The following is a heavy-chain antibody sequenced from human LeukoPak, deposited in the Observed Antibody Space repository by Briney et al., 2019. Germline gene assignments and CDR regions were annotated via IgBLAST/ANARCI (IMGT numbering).Heavy chain of an antibody. CDR2: ISGSGGNT. CDR1: GFNFRSCA. CDR3: AGDRRYDSSGYFQH. V-gene: IGHV3-23*01. Sequence: PGGSLRLSCAASGFNFRSCAMSWVRQAPGKGLEWVSAISGSGGNTYYADSVKGRFTISKDNSKTMLYLQMNSLRVEDTAVYYCAGDRRYDSSGYFQHWGQGTLVTVSS. D-gene: IGHD3-22*01. J-gene: IGHJ1*01.